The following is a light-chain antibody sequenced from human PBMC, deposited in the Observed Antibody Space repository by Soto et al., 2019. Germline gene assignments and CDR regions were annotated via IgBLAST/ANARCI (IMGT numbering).Light chain of an antibody. J-gene: IGLJ1*01. V-gene: IGLV2-14*01. CDR3: SSYPSSSTRV. CDR2: DVS. CDR1: SSDVGGYNY. Sequence: QSVLTQPASVSGSPGQTITISCTGTSSDVGGYNYVSWYQQHPGKAPKLMIYDVSDRPSGVSNRFSGSKSGNTASLTISGLQAEDEADSYCSSYPSSSTRVFGTGTKVTVL.